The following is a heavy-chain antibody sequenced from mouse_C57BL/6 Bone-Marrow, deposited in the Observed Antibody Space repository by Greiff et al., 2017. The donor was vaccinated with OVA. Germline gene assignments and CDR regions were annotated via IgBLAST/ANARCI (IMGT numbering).Heavy chain of an antibody. D-gene: IGHD1-1*01. J-gene: IGHJ1*03. CDR2: IDPYSGGT. V-gene: IGHV1-72*01. CDR1: GFTFTSYW. Sequence: QVQLLQSGAELVQPGASVKLSCKASGFTFTSYWMHWVKQRPGRGLEWIGRIDPYSGGTKYNEKFKSKATLTEDKPSSTAYMQLSSLTSEDSAVYYCARVGTTVDWYFDVWGTGTTVTVSS. CDR3: ARVGTTVDWYFDV.